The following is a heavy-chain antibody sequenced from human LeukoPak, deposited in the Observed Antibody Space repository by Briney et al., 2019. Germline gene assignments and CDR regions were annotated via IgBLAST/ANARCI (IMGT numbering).Heavy chain of an antibody. CDR2: INHSGST. CDR1: GGSFSGYY. CDR3: ASQRRGIAVAGITIDY. D-gene: IGHD6-19*01. V-gene: IGHV4-34*01. J-gene: IGHJ4*02. Sequence: PSETPSLTRAVYGGSFSGYYWSWIRQPPGKGLEWIGEINHSGSTNYNPSLKSRVTISVDTSKNQFSLKLSSVTAADTAVYYCASQRRGIAVAGITIDYWGQGTLVTVSP.